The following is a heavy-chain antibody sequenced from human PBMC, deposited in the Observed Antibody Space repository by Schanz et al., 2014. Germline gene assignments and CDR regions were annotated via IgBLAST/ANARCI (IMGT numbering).Heavy chain of an antibody. CDR3: ARVRVGDGYLFEY. J-gene: IGHJ4*02. V-gene: IGHV4-31*02. CDR1: GFTFSSYA. Sequence: QVQLVESGGGVVQPGRSLRLSCAASGFTFSSYAMSWIRQHPGKGLEWIGYIYYSGNTYYNPSLRGRVSMSLDTSKNQFSLKLGSVSAADTAVYYCARVRVGDGYLFEYWGQGTLVTDSS. CDR2: IYYSGNT. D-gene: IGHD5-12*01.